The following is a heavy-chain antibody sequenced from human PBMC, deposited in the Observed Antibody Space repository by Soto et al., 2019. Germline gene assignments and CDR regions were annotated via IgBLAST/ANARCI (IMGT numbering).Heavy chain of an antibody. J-gene: IGHJ4*02. V-gene: IGHV3-53*01. D-gene: IGHD6-19*01. CDR3: ARDSSSGWSGDFDY. Sequence: GSLRLSCAASGFTVNNNYMAWVRQAPGKGLEWVSVVFSTGNTYYADSVKGRFTISRDNSKNTVYLQMNSLRAEDTAIYYCARDSSSGWSGDFDYWGQGTLVTVSS. CDR1: GFTVNNNY. CDR2: VFSTGNT.